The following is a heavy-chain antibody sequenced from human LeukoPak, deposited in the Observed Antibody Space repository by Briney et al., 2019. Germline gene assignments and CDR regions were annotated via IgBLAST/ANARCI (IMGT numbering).Heavy chain of an antibody. CDR1: GFIVSSNY. Sequence: GGSLRLSCAASGFIVSSNYMNWVRQAPGKGLEWVSVIYTGGNTYYADSVKGRFTISRDNAKNSLYLQMNSLRAEDTAVYYCARDRWELRGEFVYWGQGTLVTVSS. CDR2: IYTGGNT. D-gene: IGHD1-26*01. CDR3: ARDRWELRGEFVY. V-gene: IGHV3-53*01. J-gene: IGHJ4*02.